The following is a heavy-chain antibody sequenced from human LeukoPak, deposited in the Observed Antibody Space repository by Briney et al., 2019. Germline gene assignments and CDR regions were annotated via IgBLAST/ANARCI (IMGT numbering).Heavy chain of an antibody. CDR3: AKDDTHGTGAFDI. J-gene: IGHJ3*02. CDR1: GFTFSSYG. Sequence: GGSLRLSCAASGFTFSSYGMHWVRQAPGKGLEWVAVISYDGSNKYYADSVKGRFTISRDNSENTLYLQMNSLRAEDTAVYYCAKDDTHGTGAFDIWGQGTMVTVSS. V-gene: IGHV3-30*18. D-gene: IGHD3/OR15-3a*01. CDR2: ISYDGSNK.